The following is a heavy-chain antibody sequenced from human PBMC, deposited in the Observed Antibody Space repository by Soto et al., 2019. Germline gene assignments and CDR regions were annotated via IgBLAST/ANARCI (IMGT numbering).Heavy chain of an antibody. Sequence: GGSLRLSCAASGFTFSSYAMSWVRQAPGKGLEWVSAISGSGGSTYYADSVKGRFTISRDNSKNTLYLQMNSLRAEDTAVYYCAKISYYYDSSGYSYWGQGTLVTVSS. CDR2: ISGSGGST. CDR1: GFTFSSYA. D-gene: IGHD3-22*01. CDR3: AKISYYYDSSGYSY. V-gene: IGHV3-23*01. J-gene: IGHJ4*02.